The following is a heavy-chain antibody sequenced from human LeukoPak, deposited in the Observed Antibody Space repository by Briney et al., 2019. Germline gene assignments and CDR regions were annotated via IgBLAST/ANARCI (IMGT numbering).Heavy chain of an antibody. CDR1: GGSISSYY. V-gene: IGHV4-59*01. D-gene: IGHD2-21*02. CDR3: ARGVVVTAILFDY. J-gene: IGHJ4*02. CDR2: IYYSGST. Sequence: SETLSLTCTVSGGSISSYYWSWIRQPPGKGLEWIGYIYYSGSTNYNPSLKSRVTISVDTSKNQFSLKLSSVTAADTAVYYCARGVVVTAILFDYWGQGTLVTVSS.